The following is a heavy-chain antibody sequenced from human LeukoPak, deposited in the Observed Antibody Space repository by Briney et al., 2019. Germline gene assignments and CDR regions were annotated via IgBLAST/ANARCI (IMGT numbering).Heavy chain of an antibody. CDR1: GFTFSSYA. CDR2: ISGSGGTT. J-gene: IGHJ4*02. D-gene: IGHD3-3*01. V-gene: IGHV3-23*01. Sequence: GGSLRLSCAASGFTFSSYAMSWVRQAPGKGLELVSGISGSGGTTYYADSVKGRFTISRDNSKNTLYLQMNSLRAEDTAVYYCAKDRAIFGVVIPLWDWGQGTLVTVSS. CDR3: AKDRAIFGVVIPLWD.